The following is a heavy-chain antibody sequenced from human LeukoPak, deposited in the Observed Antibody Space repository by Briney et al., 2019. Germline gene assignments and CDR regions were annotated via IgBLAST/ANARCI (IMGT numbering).Heavy chain of an antibody. J-gene: IGHJ6*03. CDR1: GFSLSNARVG. CDR2: VFSNEEK. Sequence: SGPVLVKPTETLTLTGTVSGFSLSNARVGGTWIREPPGNALEWLAHVFSNEEKSYSTSLKSRLTISKDTSKSQVVLTMTNMDPVDTATYYCAQTAYYYDSDGYSLPYYYYYMDVWGKGTTVTVSS. CDR3: AQTAYYYDSDGYSLPYYYYYMDV. D-gene: IGHD3-22*01. V-gene: IGHV2-26*01.